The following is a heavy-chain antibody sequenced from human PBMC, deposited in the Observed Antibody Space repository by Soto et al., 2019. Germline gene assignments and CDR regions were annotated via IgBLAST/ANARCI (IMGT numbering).Heavy chain of an antibody. J-gene: IGHJ4*02. V-gene: IGHV3-30-3*01. CDR2: ISYDGSNK. Sequence: HPGGSLRLSCAASGFTFSSYAMHWVRQAPGKGLEWVAVISYDGSNKYYADSVKGRFTISRDNSKNTLYLQMNSLRAEDTAVYYCARGCSSTCCYHTLGSLDYWGQGNLVTASA. CDR1: GFTFSSYA. D-gene: IGHD2-2*01. CDR3: ARGCSSTCCYHTLGSLDY.